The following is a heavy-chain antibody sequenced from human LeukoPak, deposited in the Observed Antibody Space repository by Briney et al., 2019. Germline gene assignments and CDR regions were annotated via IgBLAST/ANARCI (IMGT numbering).Heavy chain of an antibody. V-gene: IGHV1-69*13. Sequence: GASVKVSCKASGYTFTSYGISWVRQAPGQGLEWMGGIIPIFGTANYAQKFQGRVTITADESTSTAYMELSNLRSEDTAVYYCAREIPSGIYYDSGGYPVVKWGQGTMVTVSS. J-gene: IGHJ3*01. D-gene: IGHD3-22*01. CDR2: IIPIFGTA. CDR3: AREIPSGIYYDSGGYPVVK. CDR1: GYTFTSYG.